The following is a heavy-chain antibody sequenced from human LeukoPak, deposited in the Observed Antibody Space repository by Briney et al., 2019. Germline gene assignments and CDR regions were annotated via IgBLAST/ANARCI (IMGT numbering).Heavy chain of an antibody. CDR3: ARFQYYYDSSSRYMDV. CDR2: IYTSGNS. CDR1: GGSISGYY. V-gene: IGHV4-59*01. Sequence: SETLSLTCTVSGGSISGYYWSWIRQPPGKGMETIGYIYTSGNSNYNPSLKSRVIISVDTSKNQFSLKLSSVTAADTAVYYCARFQYYYDSSSRYMDVWGKGTTVTVSS. J-gene: IGHJ6*03. D-gene: IGHD3-22*01.